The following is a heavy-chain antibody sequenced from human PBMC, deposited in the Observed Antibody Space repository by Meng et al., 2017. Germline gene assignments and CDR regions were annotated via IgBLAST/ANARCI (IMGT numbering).Heavy chain of an antibody. V-gene: IGHV4-39*07. Sequence: QLQRQGSGPGLVKPSETLSLPCTVSGGSISSSSYYWGWIRQPPGKGLEWIGSIYYSGSTYYNPSLKSRVTISVDTSKNQFSLKLSSVTAADTAVYYCARDLLLEGDFWGQGTLVTVSS. CDR3: ARDLLLEGDF. CDR2: IYYSGST. D-gene: IGHD3-10*01. J-gene: IGHJ4*02. CDR1: GGSISSSSYY.